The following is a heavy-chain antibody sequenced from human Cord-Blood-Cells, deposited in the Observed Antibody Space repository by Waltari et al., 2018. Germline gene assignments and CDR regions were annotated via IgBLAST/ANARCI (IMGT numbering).Heavy chain of an antibody. CDR2: IKQDGSEK. CDR1: GFTSSSYW. V-gene: IGHV3-7*01. CDR3: ARDSGDFDY. J-gene: IGHJ4*02. Sequence: EVQLVESGGGLVQPGGSLRLSCAASGFTSSSYWMSWVRQAPGKGLEWVANIKQDGSEKYYVDSVKGRFTISRDNAKNSLYLQMNSLRAEDTAVYYCARDSGDFDYWGQGTLVTVSS. D-gene: IGHD2-21*01.